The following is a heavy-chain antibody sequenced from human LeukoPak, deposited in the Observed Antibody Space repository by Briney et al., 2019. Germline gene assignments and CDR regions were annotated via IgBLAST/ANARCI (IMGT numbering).Heavy chain of an antibody. D-gene: IGHD5-18*01. Sequence: SVKVSCKASGGTFSSYAISWVRQAPGQGLEWMGGIIPIFGTANYAQKFQGRVTITADESTSTAYMELSSLRSEDTAVYYCASERRIQLSPFDYWGQGTLVTVSS. CDR1: GGTFSSYA. V-gene: IGHV1-69*13. J-gene: IGHJ4*02. CDR2: IIPIFGTA. CDR3: ASERRIQLSPFDY.